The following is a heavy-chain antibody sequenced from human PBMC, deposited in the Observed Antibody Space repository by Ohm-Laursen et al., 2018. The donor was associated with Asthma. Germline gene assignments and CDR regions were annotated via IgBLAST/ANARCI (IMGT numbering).Heavy chain of an antibody. D-gene: IGHD3-3*01. CDR3: ARDVMEWYLPAFDF. V-gene: IGHV3-30-3*01. Sequence: SQRLSCAASGFTFRSYAMHWIRQAPGKGLEWVAVGGSYYDGGLKYYADSVNGRFTVSRDDSKNTLYLQMTSLRPDDTAVYYCARDVMEWYLPAFDFWGQGTLVTVSS. J-gene: IGHJ4*02. CDR2: GGSYYDGGLK. CDR1: GFTFRSYA.